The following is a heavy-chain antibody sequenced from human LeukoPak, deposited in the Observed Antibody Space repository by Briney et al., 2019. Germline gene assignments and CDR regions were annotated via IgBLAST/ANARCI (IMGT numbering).Heavy chain of an antibody. CDR2: ISSSGSTI. D-gene: IGHD6-19*01. CDR3: ARAPRAVARFDY. CDR1: GFTFSSYG. J-gene: IGHJ4*02. Sequence: GGSLRLSCAASGFTFSSYGMHWVRQAPGKGLEWVSYISSSGSTIYYADSVKGRFTISRDNAKNSLYLQMNSLRAEDTAVYYCARAPRAVARFDYWGQGTLVTVSS. V-gene: IGHV3-48*04.